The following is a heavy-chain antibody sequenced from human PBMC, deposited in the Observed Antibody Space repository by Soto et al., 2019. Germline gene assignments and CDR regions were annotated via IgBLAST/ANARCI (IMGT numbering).Heavy chain of an antibody. CDR3: AKDRLWFGESHNIYGMDV. CDR2: ISWNSGSI. V-gene: IGHV3-9*01. D-gene: IGHD3-10*01. CDR1: GFTFDDYA. Sequence: GGSLRLSCAASGFTFDDYAMHWVRQAPGKGLEWVSGISWNSGSIGYADSVKGRFTISRDNAKNSLYLQMNSLRAEDTALYYCAKDRLWFGESHNIYGMDVWGQGTTVTVSS. J-gene: IGHJ6*02.